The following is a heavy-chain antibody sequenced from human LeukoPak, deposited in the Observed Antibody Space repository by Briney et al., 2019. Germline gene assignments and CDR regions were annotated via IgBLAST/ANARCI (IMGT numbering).Heavy chain of an antibody. J-gene: IGHJ4*02. V-gene: IGHV3-53*05. CDR2: IYSGGST. Sequence: GGSLRLSCAASGFTVSSNYMSWVRQAPGKGLEWVSVIYSGGSTYYADSVKGRFTISRDNSKNTLYLQMNSLRAEDTAVYYCAKGIAAAGEAPGYWGQGTLVTVSS. D-gene: IGHD6-13*01. CDR3: AKGIAAAGEAPGY. CDR1: GFTVSSNY.